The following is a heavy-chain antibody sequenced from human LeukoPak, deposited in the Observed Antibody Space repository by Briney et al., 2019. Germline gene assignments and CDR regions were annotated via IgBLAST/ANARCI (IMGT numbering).Heavy chain of an antibody. D-gene: IGHD1-7*01. Sequence: GESLKISCKGSGYSFTSYWIGWVRQMPGKGLEWVGSIFPGDSDTRYSPSFQGQVTISADKSISTAYLQWSSLKASDTAMYYCARSGTTFDPDWFDPWGQGTLVTVSS. CDR2: IFPGDSDT. V-gene: IGHV5-51*01. J-gene: IGHJ5*02. CDR1: GYSFTSYW. CDR3: ARSGTTFDPDWFDP.